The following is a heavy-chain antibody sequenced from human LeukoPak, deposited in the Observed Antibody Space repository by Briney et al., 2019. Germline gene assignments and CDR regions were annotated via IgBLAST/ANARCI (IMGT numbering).Heavy chain of an antibody. V-gene: IGHV3-23*01. CDR1: GFTFSSYW. D-gene: IGHD6-13*01. CDR2: ISGSGGST. J-gene: IGHJ3*02. Sequence: GGSLRLSCAVSGFTFSSYWMSWVRQAPGKGLEWVSAISGSGGSTYYADSVKGRFTISRDNSKNTLYLQMNSLRAEDTAVYYCAKYSSSWYDEGAFDIWGQGTMVTVSS. CDR3: AKYSSSWYDEGAFDI.